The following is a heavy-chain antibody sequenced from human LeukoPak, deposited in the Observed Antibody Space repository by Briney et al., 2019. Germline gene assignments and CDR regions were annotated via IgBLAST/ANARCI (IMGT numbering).Heavy chain of an antibody. J-gene: IGHJ4*02. CDR2: ISAYNGNT. CDR1: GYTFTSSG. CDR3: ARVLSSGWYARQYYFDY. D-gene: IGHD6-19*01. Sequence: ASVKVSCKASGYTFTSSGISWVRQAPGQGLEWMGWISAYNGNTNYAQKLQGRVTMTTDTSTSTAYMELRSLRSDDTAVYYCARVLSSGWYARQYYFDYWGQGTLVTVSS. V-gene: IGHV1-18*01.